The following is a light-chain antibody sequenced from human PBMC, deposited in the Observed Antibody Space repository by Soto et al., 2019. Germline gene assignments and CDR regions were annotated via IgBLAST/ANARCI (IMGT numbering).Light chain of an antibody. Sequence: EIVLTQSPATLSLSPGERAALSCRASQSVSSYLAWYQQKPGQAPRLLLYDASKMATGIPARFSGSGSGTDFTLTISSLEPEDFAVYFCQQRSNWPSTFGGGTKVEIK. CDR2: DAS. CDR1: QSVSSY. J-gene: IGKJ4*01. CDR3: QQRSNWPST. V-gene: IGKV3-11*01.